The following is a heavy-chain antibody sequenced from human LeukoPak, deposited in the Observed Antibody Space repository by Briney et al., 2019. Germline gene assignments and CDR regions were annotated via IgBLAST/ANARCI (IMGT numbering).Heavy chain of an antibody. CDR1: GGSINSAGYY. CDR3: ARGGNNGYRWAFDS. V-gene: IGHV4-31*03. Sequence: PSETLSLTCSVSGGSINSAGYYWTWIRQHPGKGLEWVGFVYYSGNTYYNPFLKSRITISLDTSKNQFSLKLRSVTAADTSVYYCARGGNNGYRWAFDSWGQGGLVAVSS. D-gene: IGHD1/OR15-1a*01. CDR2: VYYSGNT. J-gene: IGHJ4*02.